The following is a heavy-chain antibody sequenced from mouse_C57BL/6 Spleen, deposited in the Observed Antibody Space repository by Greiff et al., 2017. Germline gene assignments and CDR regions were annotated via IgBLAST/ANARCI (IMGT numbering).Heavy chain of an antibody. CDR2: INPGSGGT. J-gene: IGHJ2*01. CDR1: GYAFTNYL. V-gene: IGHV1-54*01. Sequence: VQLQQSGAELVRPGTSVKVSCKASGYAFTNYLIEWVKQRPGQGLEWIGVINPGSGGTNYNEKFKGKATLTADKSSSTAYMQLSSLTSEDSAVYFCARGRLGRDYFDYWGQGTTPTVSS. CDR3: ARGRLGRDYFDY. D-gene: IGHD4-1*01.